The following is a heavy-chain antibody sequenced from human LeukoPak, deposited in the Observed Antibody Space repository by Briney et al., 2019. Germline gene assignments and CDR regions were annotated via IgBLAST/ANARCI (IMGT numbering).Heavy chain of an antibody. V-gene: IGHV3-21*01. Sequence: GGSLRLSCAASGFTFSSFSMNWARQAPGKGLEWVSSISSSSSYIYYADSVKGRFTISRDNAKNSLYLQMNSLRAEDTAVYYCARVSGGGDCYSWGQGTLVTVSS. J-gene: IGHJ4*02. CDR3: ARVSGGGDCYS. D-gene: IGHD2-21*02. CDR2: ISSSSSYI. CDR1: GFTFSSFS.